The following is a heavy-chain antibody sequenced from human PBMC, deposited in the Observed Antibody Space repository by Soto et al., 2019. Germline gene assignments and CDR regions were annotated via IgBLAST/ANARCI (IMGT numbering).Heavy chain of an antibody. Sequence: QITLKESGPTLVKPTQTLTLTCTFSGFSLSTSGVGVGWIRQPPGKALEWLALIYWDDDKRYSPSLKSRLTITKDTSKNQVVPTMTNMDPVDTATYYCAHRLNYYDSSGADWYFDLWGRGTLVTVSS. J-gene: IGHJ2*01. CDR2: IYWDDDK. CDR1: GFSLSTSGVG. D-gene: IGHD3-22*01. CDR3: AHRLNYYDSSGADWYFDL. V-gene: IGHV2-5*02.